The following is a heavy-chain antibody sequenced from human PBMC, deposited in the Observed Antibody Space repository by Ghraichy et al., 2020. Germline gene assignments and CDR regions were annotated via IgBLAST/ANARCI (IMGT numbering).Heavy chain of an antibody. V-gene: IGHV4-61*01. J-gene: IGHJ5*02. D-gene: IGHD2-2*01. Sequence: SETLSLTCTVSGGSVSSGSYYWSWIRQPPGKGLEWIGYIYYSGSTNYNPSLKSRVTISVDTSKNQFSLKLSSVTAADTAVYYCASRYCSSTSCYHNWFDPWGQGTLVTVSS. CDR3: ASRYCSSTSCYHNWFDP. CDR2: IYYSGST. CDR1: GGSVSSGSYY.